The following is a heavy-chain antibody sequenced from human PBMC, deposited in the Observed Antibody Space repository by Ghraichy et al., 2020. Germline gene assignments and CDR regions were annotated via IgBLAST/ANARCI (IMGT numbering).Heavy chain of an antibody. Sequence: GGSLRLSCAASGITFSSSWMTWVRQAPGKGPEWVANLKQDGGATYYVDSVKGRFTISRDNAENSLYLQMNSLRAEDTAVYYCARGGGTSSYFRGDWGPGTLVTVPS. CDR2: LKQDGGAT. V-gene: IGHV3-7*03. J-gene: IGHJ1*01. CDR3: ARGGGTSSYFRGD. D-gene: IGHD3-10*01. CDR1: GITFSSSW.